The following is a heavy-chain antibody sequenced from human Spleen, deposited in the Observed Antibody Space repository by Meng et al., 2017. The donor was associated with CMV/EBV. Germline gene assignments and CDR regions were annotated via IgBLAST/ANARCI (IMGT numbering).Heavy chain of an antibody. CDR3: AREFATDYYGMDV. D-gene: IGHD1-26*01. CDR1: GFAFDDYA. J-gene: IGHJ6*02. CDR2: ISWNSGSI. V-gene: IGHV3-9*01. Sequence: SLKISCAASGFAFDDYAMHWVRQVPGKGLDWVSGISWNSGSIAYADSVKGRFTISRDNAKNSLYLQMNSLRAEDTAVYYCAREFATDYYGMDVWGQGTTVTVSS.